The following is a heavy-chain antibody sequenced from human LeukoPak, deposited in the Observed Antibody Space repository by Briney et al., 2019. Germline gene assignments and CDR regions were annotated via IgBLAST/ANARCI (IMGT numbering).Heavy chain of an antibody. CDR3: ARCPSGYHNT. CDR2: IYSGGST. J-gene: IGHJ4*02. V-gene: IGHV3-66*01. D-gene: IGHD5-12*01. Sequence: GGSLKLSCAASEFSVGSNYMTWVRQAPGKGLEWVSLIYSGGSTYYADSVKGRFTIFRDNSKNTLYLQMNSLRAEDTAVYYCARCPSGYHNTGGQGTLVTVSS. CDR1: EFSVGSNY.